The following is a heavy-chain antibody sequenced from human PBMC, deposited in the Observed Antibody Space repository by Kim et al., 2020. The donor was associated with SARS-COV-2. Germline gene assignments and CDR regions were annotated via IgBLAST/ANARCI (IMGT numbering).Heavy chain of an antibody. D-gene: IGHD6-19*01. CDR1: GYTFTSYA. CDR3: CLHPSGWYLLGDY. J-gene: IGHJ4*02. CDR2: INTNTGNP. Sequence: ASVKVSCKASGYTFTSYAMNWVRQAPGQGLEWMGWINTNTGNPTYAQGFTGRFVFSLDTSVSTAYLQISSLKAEDTAVYYCCLHPSGWYLLGDYWGQATLVTVSS. V-gene: IGHV7-4-1*02.